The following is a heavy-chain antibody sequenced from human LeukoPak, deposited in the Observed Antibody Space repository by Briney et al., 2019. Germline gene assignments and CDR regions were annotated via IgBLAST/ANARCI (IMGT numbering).Heavy chain of an antibody. CDR3: AREGPRWQTPRDY. D-gene: IGHD4-23*01. CDR1: GYSISSGYY. V-gene: IGHV4-38-2*02. CDR2: IYHSGST. Sequence: PSETLSLTCTVSGYSISSGYYWGWIRQPPGKGLEWIGSIYHSGSTYYNPSLKSRVTISVDTSKNQFSLKLSSVTAADTAVYYCAREGPRWQTPRDYWGQGTLVTVSS. J-gene: IGHJ4*02.